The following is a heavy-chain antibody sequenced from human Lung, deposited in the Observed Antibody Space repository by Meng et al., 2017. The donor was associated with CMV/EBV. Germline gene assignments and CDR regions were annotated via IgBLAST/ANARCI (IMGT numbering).Heavy chain of an antibody. CDR3: ARVVTALWGYYSDY. Sequence: QVRLQELGPRLVKPSGTLSLTCASSGGSISSSNWWSWVRQPPGKGLEWIGEIYHSGSTNYNPSLKSRVTISVDKSKNQFSLKLSSVTAADTAVYYCARVVTALWGYYSDYWGQGTLVTVSS. D-gene: IGHD2-21*02. V-gene: IGHV4-4*02. CDR2: IYHSGST. J-gene: IGHJ4*02. CDR1: GGSISSSNW.